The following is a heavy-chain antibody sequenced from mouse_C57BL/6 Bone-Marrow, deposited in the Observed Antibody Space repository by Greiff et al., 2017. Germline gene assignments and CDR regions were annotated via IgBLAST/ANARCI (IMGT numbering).Heavy chain of an antibody. V-gene: IGHV1-82*01. D-gene: IGHD1-1*01. Sequence: VQLQQSGPELVKPGASVKISCKASGYAFSSSWMNWVKQRPGKGLEWIGRIYPGDGDTNYNGKFKGKATLTADKSSSTAYMQLSSLTSEDSAVYFCASYGSSSGVYYFDYWGKGTTLTVSS. CDR1: GYAFSSSW. J-gene: IGHJ2*01. CDR3: ASYGSSSGVYYFDY. CDR2: IYPGDGDT.